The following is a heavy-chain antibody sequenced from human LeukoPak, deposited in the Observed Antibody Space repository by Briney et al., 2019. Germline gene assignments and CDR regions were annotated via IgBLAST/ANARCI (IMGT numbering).Heavy chain of an antibody. D-gene: IGHD3-22*01. J-gene: IGHJ3*02. CDR3: ARDGPKSYYDSSGYYYVGLHAFDI. Sequence: GGSLRLSCAASGFTFSSYSMNWVRQAPGKGLEWVSYISSSSTIYYADSVKGRFTISRDNAKNSLYLQMNSLRAEDTAVYYCARDGPKSYYDSSGYYYVGLHAFDIWGQGTMVTVSS. V-gene: IGHV3-48*04. CDR1: GFTFSSYS. CDR2: ISSSSTI.